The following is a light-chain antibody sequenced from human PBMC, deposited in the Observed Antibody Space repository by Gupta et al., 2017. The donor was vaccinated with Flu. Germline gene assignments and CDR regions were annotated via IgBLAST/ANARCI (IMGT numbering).Light chain of an antibody. Sequence: QLARTQPRPVSGSPGQPFTISCTGTSSDVGGYNYVSWYQQHPGKAPKLMIYDVSKRPSGVPDRFSGSKSGNTASLTISGPQAEDEADYYCCSYAGSYTWVFGGGTKLTVL. CDR3: CSYAGSYTWV. CDR1: SSDVGGYNY. V-gene: IGLV2-11*01. J-gene: IGLJ3*02. CDR2: DVS.